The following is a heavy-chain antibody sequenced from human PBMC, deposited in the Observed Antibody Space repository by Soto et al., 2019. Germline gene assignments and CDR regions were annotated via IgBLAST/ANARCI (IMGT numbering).Heavy chain of an antibody. CDR1: GFTFSSYG. Sequence: QVQLVESGGGVVQPGRSLRLSCAASGFTFSSYGMHWVRQAPGKGLEWVAVISYDGSNKYYADSVKGRFTISRDNSKNTLYLQMNSLRAEDTAVYYCAKASGYSYGYWGYYYYYGMDVWGQGTTVTVSS. CDR3: AKASGYSYGYWGYYYYYGMDV. V-gene: IGHV3-30*18. D-gene: IGHD5-18*01. J-gene: IGHJ6*02. CDR2: ISYDGSNK.